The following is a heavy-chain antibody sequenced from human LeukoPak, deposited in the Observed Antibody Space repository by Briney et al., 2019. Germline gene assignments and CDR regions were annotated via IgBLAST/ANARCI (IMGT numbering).Heavy chain of an antibody. CDR2: IYPGDSDT. CDR3: ARHAYDSSGYYGY. D-gene: IGHD3-22*01. Sequence: GESLKISCKGSGYSFNTYWIGWVRQMPGKGLEWMGIIYPGDSDTRYSPSFQGQVTISADKSISTAYLQWSSLKASDTAMYYCARHAYDSSGYYGYWGQGTLVTVSS. V-gene: IGHV5-51*01. CDR1: GYSFNTYW. J-gene: IGHJ4*02.